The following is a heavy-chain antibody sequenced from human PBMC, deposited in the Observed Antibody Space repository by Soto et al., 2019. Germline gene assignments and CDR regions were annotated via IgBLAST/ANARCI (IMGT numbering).Heavy chain of an antibody. V-gene: IGHV3-30*04. Sequence: GGSLRLSCAASGFTFSSYAMHWVRQAPGKGLEWVAVISYDGSNKYYADSVKGRFTISRDNSKNTLYLQMNSLRAEDTAVYYCARLIDIVVVPAANNIAAAAPFDYWGQGTLVTVSS. D-gene: IGHD2-2*01. J-gene: IGHJ4*02. CDR3: ARLIDIVVVPAANNIAAAAPFDY. CDR2: ISYDGSNK. CDR1: GFTFSSYA.